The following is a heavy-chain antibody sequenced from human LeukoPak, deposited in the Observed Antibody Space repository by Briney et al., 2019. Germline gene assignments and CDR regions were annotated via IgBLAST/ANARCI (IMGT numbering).Heavy chain of an antibody. Sequence: GASVKVSCRASGYIFTDYYIHWLRQAPGQGLEWMGWINPNSGGTDYAQKFQGRVTMTRDTSISTAYMELTRLRSDDPAVYYCARGVVAATFYYYMDVWGKGTTVTISS. D-gene: IGHD2-15*01. CDR1: GYIFTDYY. J-gene: IGHJ6*03. V-gene: IGHV1-2*02. CDR2: INPNSGGT. CDR3: ARGVVAATFYYYMDV.